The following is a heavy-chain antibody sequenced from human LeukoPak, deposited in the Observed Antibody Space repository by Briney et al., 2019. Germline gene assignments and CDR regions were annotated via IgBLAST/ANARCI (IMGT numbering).Heavy chain of an antibody. D-gene: IGHD2-2*01. CDR2: ISGSGGST. CDR3: AKAYCSSTSCSFDY. Sequence: GGSLRLSCAASGFTFSSYAMSWVRQAPGKGLEWVSGISGSGGSTYYADSVKGRFTISRDNSKNTLYLQMNSLRAEDTAVYYCAKAYCSSTSCSFDYWGQGTLVTVSS. J-gene: IGHJ4*02. V-gene: IGHV3-23*01. CDR1: GFTFSSYA.